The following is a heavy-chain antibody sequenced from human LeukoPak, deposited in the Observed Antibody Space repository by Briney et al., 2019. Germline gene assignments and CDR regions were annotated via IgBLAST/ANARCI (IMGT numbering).Heavy chain of an antibody. CDR2: IIPILGIA. V-gene: IGHV1-69*04. J-gene: IGHJ4*02. D-gene: IGHD3-10*01. Sequence: GASVEVSCKASGGTFSSYAISWVRQAPGQGLEWMGRIIPILGIANYAQKFQGRVTITADKSTSTAYMELSSLRSEDTAVYYCARYGSGSYYNEGYFDYWGQGTLVTVSS. CDR1: GGTFSSYA. CDR3: ARYGSGSYYNEGYFDY.